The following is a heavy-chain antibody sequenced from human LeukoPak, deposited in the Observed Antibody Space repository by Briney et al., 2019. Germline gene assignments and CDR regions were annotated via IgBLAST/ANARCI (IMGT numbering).Heavy chain of an antibody. CDR1: GDSISTNHW. CDR2: VYHSGST. V-gene: IGHV4-4*02. J-gene: IGHJ4*02. Sequence: SGTLSLTCAVSGDSISTNHWWSWVRQPPGKGLEWIGEVYHSGSTNYNPSLKSRVTISVDKSKNLFSLKLTSVTAADTAVYFCARSIFGVAYYFDYWGQGTLVTVSS. D-gene: IGHD3-3*01. CDR3: ARSIFGVAYYFDY.